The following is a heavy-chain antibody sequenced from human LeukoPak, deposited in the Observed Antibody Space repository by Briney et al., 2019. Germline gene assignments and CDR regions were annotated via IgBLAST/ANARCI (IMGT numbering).Heavy chain of an antibody. CDR1: GFTFSSYE. D-gene: IGHD5-12*01. V-gene: IGHV3-53*01. Sequence: PGGSLRLSCAASGFTFSSYEMNWVRQAPGKGLEWVSVIYSGGSTYYADPVKGRFTISRDNSKNTLYLQMNSLRAEDTAVYYCARGGYPNWFDPWGQGTLVTVSS. J-gene: IGHJ5*02. CDR2: IYSGGST. CDR3: ARGGYPNWFDP.